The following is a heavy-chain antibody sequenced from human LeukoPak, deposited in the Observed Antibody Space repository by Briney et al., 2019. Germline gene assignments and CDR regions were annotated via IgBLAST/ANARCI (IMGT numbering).Heavy chain of an antibody. Sequence: GGSLRLSCAASGFSFSSYEMNWVRQAPGKGLERVSYISSSGSTIDYADSVKGRFTISRDNAKNSLYLQMNSLRAEDTAVYYCARDGGYSLYWDQGTLVTVSS. J-gene: IGHJ4*02. CDR2: ISSSGSTI. V-gene: IGHV3-48*03. CDR1: GFSFSSYE. D-gene: IGHD2-21*01. CDR3: ARDGGYSLY.